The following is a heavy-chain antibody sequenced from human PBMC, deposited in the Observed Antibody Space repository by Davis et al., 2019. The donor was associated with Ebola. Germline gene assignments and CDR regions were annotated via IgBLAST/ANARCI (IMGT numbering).Heavy chain of an antibody. CDR2: INHSGST. J-gene: IGHJ6*02. CDR1: GGSFSGYY. Sequence: SETLSLTCAGYGGSFSGYYWSWIRQPPGKGLEWIGEINHSGSTNYNPSLKSRVTISVDTSKNQFSLKLSSVTAADTAVYYCARVRYVDWGDGMDVWGQGTTVTVSS. V-gene: IGHV4-34*01. D-gene: IGHD3-9*01. CDR3: ARVRYVDWGDGMDV.